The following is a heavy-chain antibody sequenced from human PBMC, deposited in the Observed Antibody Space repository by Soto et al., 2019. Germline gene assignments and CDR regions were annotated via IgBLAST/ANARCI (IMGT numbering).Heavy chain of an antibody. V-gene: IGHV3-30-3*01. D-gene: IGHD3-9*01. Sequence: QVQLVESGGGVVQPGRSLRLSCAASGFTFSSYAMHWVRQAPGKGLEWVAVISYDGSNKYYADSVKGRFTISRDNSKNSLYLQMNSLRAEDTAVYYCAREKVDILTGYEYYYYGMDVWGQGTTVTVSS. CDR3: AREKVDILTGYEYYYYGMDV. CDR2: ISYDGSNK. CDR1: GFTFSSYA. J-gene: IGHJ6*02.